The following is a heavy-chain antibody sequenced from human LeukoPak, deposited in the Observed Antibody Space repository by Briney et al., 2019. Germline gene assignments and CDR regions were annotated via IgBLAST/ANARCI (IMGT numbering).Heavy chain of an antibody. Sequence: SQTLSLTCAISGDSFSSNSAAWNWLRQSPSRGLEWLGRTYYRSKWKKDYAVSVKSRITINPDTSKNQFSLQLNSVTPEDTAVYYCAGEGGMAEAAFDIWGQGTMVTVSS. D-gene: IGHD6-13*01. CDR2: TYYRSKWKK. CDR3: AGEGGMAEAAFDI. V-gene: IGHV6-1*01. J-gene: IGHJ3*02. CDR1: GDSFSSNSAA.